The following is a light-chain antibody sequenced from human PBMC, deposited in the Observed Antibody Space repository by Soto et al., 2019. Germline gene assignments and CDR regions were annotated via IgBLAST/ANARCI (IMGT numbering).Light chain of an antibody. J-gene: IGKJ1*01. CDR1: QSLLHSNGYNY. V-gene: IGKV2-28*01. Sequence: DIVMTQSPLSLPVTPGEPASISCRSSQSLLHSNGYNYLDWYLQKPGPSPQLLIYLGSNRASGVPDRFSGSGSGTDFTLKISRVEAEDVGVYYCMQALQTPWTFGQGTKV. CDR3: MQALQTPWT. CDR2: LGS.